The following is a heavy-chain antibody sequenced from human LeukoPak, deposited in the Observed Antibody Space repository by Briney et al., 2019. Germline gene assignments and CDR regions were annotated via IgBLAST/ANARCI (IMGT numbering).Heavy chain of an antibody. J-gene: IGHJ4*02. Sequence: GGSLRLSCAASGFTFSGSAMHWVRQASGKGLEWVGRIRSKTNSYATAYAASVKGRFTISRDDSKNTAYVQMNSLKTEDAAVYYCSAKYCSGTNCYYYWGQGTLVTVSS. V-gene: IGHV3-73*01. CDR3: SAKYCSGTNCYYY. CDR2: IRSKTNSYAT. CDR1: GFTFSGSA. D-gene: IGHD2-15*01.